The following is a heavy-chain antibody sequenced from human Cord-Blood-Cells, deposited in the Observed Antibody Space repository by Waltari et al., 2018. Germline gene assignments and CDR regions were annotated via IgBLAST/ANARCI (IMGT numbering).Heavy chain of an antibody. D-gene: IGHD1-1*01. CDR2: MNPNSGNT. CDR1: GYTLTSYD. J-gene: IGHJ4*02. V-gene: IGHV1-8*01. CDR3: ARGGSPQYNWNDVFDY. Sequence: QVQLVQSGAEVKKPGASVKVSCKASGYTLTSYDINWVRQAPGQGLEWMGWMNPNSGNTGYAQKFQGRVTMTRNTSISTAYMELSSLRSEDTAVYYCARGGSPQYNWNDVFDYWGQGTLVTVSS.